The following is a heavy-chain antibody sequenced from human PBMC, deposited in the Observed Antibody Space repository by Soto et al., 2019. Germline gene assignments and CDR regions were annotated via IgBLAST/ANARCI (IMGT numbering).Heavy chain of an antibody. Sequence: EVHLVESGGGLVQPGGSLRLSCAASGFTFSSYSMNWVRQAPGKGLEWISYISSSSSTIYYADSVKGRFTISRDNAKNSLYLQMNSLGDEDTAVYYCARDRGTRAPNNWFDPWGQGTLVTVSS. CDR1: GFTFSSYS. V-gene: IGHV3-48*02. CDR3: ARDRGTRAPNNWFDP. J-gene: IGHJ5*02. D-gene: IGHD3-10*01. CDR2: ISSSSSTI.